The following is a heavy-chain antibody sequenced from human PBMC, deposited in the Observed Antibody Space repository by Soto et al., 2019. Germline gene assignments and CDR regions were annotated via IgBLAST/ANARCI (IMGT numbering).Heavy chain of an antibody. Sequence: SEPLSLTCTVSGISVSTSDYYWGWVRQPLGKGLDWIGNIYYSGSTFYNPSLRSRVTLSVDTSKNQFSLRLNSVTAADTAVYFCAGFVVPASRNSDFDYWGQGTLVTVSS. V-gene: IGHV4-39*01. CDR3: AGFVVPASRNSDFDY. CDR2: IYYSGST. J-gene: IGHJ4*02. CDR1: GISVSTSDYY. D-gene: IGHD2-15*01.